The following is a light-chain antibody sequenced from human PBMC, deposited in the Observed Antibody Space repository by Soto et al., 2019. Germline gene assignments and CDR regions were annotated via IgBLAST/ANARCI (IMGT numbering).Light chain of an antibody. CDR3: QQYNNWPQT. CDR2: GAS. J-gene: IGKJ1*01. CDR1: QSVSSN. V-gene: IGKV3-15*01. Sequence: EIVMTQSPATLSVSPGERATLSCRASQSVSSNLAWYQQKPGQAPRLLIYGASTRATGIPARFSGSGSWTEFTLTISSVQSEDFAVYYCQQYNNWPQTFGQGTKVEIK.